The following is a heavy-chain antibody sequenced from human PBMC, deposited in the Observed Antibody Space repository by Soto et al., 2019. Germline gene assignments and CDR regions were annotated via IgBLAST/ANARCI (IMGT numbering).Heavy chain of an antibody. V-gene: IGHV1-46*01. Sequence: ASVKVSCKASGYTFTSYYMHWVRQAPGQGLEWMGIINPSGGSTSYAQKFQGRVTMTRDTPTSTVYMELSSLRSEDTAVYYCARDRWGDYVDYYGMDVWGQGTTVTVSS. CDR3: ARDRWGDYVDYYGMDV. CDR1: GYTFTSYY. D-gene: IGHD4-17*01. J-gene: IGHJ6*02. CDR2: INPSGGST.